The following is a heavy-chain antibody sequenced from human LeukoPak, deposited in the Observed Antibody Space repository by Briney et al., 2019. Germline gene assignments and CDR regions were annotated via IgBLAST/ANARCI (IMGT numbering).Heavy chain of an antibody. D-gene: IGHD4-17*01. J-gene: IGHJ4*02. CDR2: ISGSGGST. V-gene: IGHV3-23*01. CDR1: GFTFSSYA. Sequence: GGSLRLSCAASGFTFSSYAMSWVRQAPGKGLEWVSTISGSGGSTSYADSVKGRFTISRDNSKSTLSLQMNSLRAEDTAVYYCAKDSSVPYGITNWGQGTLVTVSS. CDR3: AKDSSVPYGITN.